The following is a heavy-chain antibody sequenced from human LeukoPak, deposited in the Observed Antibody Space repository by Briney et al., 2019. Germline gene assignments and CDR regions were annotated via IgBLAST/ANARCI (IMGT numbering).Heavy chain of an antibody. CDR2: ISNSGSYT. CDR3: ARSRGAGPAAYFDY. J-gene: IGHJ4*02. Sequence: GGALRLSCAASGFTFSDEYMSWIRQAPGKGLEWVLYISNSGSYTNYADSVKGRFTISRDNAKNSLYLQMSSLRAEDTAVYYCARSRGAGPAAYFDYWGQGTLITVSS. V-gene: IGHV3-11*03. D-gene: IGHD6-19*01. CDR1: GFTFSDEY.